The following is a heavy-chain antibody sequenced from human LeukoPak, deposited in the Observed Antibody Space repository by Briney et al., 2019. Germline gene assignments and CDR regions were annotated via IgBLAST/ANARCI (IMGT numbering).Heavy chain of an antibody. CDR1: GFTFSSYS. J-gene: IGHJ4*02. CDR2: ISSSSSYI. D-gene: IGHD6-19*01. Sequence: GGSLRLSCAASGFTFSSYSMNWVRQAPWKGLEWVSSISSSSSYIYYADSVKGRFTISRDNAKNSLYLQMNSLRAEDTAVYYCARAKYIPAVAGTVHSPNAMDYWGQGTLVTVSS. V-gene: IGHV3-21*01. CDR3: ARAKYIPAVAGTVHSPNAMDY.